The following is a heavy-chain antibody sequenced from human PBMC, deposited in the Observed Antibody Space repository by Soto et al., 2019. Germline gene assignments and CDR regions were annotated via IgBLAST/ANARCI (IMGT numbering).Heavy chain of an antibody. Sequence: SETLSLTCTVSGGSISDTNYYWGWIRQPPGKGLEWIGNIYYSGSNYYNPSLKSRITMSVDRSRSQFSLKLNSVTAADTALYYWARRGAVNVSPFHXWGQVTMVTVSX. J-gene: IGHJ4*02. CDR1: GGSISDTNYY. V-gene: IGHV4-39*01. CDR2: IYYSGSN. CDR3: ARRGAVNVSPFHX. D-gene: IGHD6-19*01.